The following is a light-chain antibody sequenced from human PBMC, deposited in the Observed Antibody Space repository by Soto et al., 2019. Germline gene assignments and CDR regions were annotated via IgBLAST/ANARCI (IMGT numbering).Light chain of an antibody. CDR1: QSISHF. CDR3: QQRTDWPT. J-gene: IGKJ4*01. Sequence: EIVLTQSPATLSLSPGESATLSCRASQSISHFLAWYQQKPGQAPRLLIYDTSSRATGIPGRFSGSGSGTDFTLTIDSLEPDDLAVYYCQQRTDWPTFGGGTRVEL. V-gene: IGKV3-11*01. CDR2: DTS.